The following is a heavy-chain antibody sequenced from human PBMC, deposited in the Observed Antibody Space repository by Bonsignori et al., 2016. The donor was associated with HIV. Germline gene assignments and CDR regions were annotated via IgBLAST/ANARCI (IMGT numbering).Heavy chain of an antibody. J-gene: IGHJ4*02. CDR2: IYSGGVT. CDR1: GFTVSTNF. V-gene: IGHV3-53*01. CDR3: VGGYKYGDY. Sequence: GESLKISCVGSGFTVSTNFMSWVRQAPGKGLEWVSVIYSGGVTYYADSVKGRFTISRDDSENTLYLQMNHLRVEDTAVYFCVGGYKYGDYWGQGALVTVSS. D-gene: IGHD5-12*01.